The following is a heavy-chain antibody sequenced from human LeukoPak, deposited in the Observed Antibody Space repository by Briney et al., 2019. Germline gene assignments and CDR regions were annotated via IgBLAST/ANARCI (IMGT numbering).Heavy chain of an antibody. Sequence: GGSLRLSCAASGFTFSSYAMHWVRQAPGKGLEWVAVISYDGSNKYYADSVKGRFTISRDNSKNTLYLQMNSLRAEDTAVYYCARDVDPGERLGPSGLLDYWGQGTLVTVSS. CDR2: ISYDGSNK. V-gene: IGHV3-30*04. CDR3: ARDVDPGERLGPSGLLDY. D-gene: IGHD6-25*01. CDR1: GFTFSSYA. J-gene: IGHJ4*02.